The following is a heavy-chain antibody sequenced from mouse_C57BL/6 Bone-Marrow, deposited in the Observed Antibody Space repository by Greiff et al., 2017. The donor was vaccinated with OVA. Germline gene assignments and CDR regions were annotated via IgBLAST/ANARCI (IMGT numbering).Heavy chain of an antibody. CDR2: IYPGDGDT. CDR1: GYAFSSYW. J-gene: IGHJ4*01. CDR3: AREDSSGPYYAMDY. D-gene: IGHD3-2*02. Sequence: QVQLQQSGAELVKPGASVKISCKASGYAFSSYWMNWVKQRPGKGLEWIGQIYPGDGDTNYNGKFKGKATLTADKSSSTAYMQLSSMTSEDSAVYFCAREDSSGPYYAMDYWGQGTSVTVSS. V-gene: IGHV1-80*01.